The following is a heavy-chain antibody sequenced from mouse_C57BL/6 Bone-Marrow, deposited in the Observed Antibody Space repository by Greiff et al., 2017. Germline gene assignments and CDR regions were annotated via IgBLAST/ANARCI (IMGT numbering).Heavy chain of an antibody. D-gene: IGHD1-1*01. CDR2: IIDGGSYT. CDR1: GFTFSSYA. Sequence: VQLKESGGGLVKPGGSLKLSCAASGFTFSSYAMSWVRQTPEKRLEWVATIIDGGSYTYYPDNVKGRFTISRDNAKNNLYLQMSHLKSEDTAMYYCARISPITTVVAPYYFDYWGQGTTLTVSS. CDR3: ARISPITTVVAPYYFDY. J-gene: IGHJ2*01. V-gene: IGHV5-4*01.